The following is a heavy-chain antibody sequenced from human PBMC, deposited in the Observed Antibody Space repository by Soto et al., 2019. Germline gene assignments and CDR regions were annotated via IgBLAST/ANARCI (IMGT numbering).Heavy chain of an antibody. CDR2: ISYDGSNK. Sequence: QVQLVESGGGGVQPGRSLRLSCAASGFTFSSYAMHWVRQAPGKGLEWVAVISYDGSNKYYSDSVKGRFTIYRDNSKNTLYLQMNSLRAEDTAVYYCARARYPEYYYGMDVWGQGTTVTVSS. CDR3: ARARYPEYYYGMDV. D-gene: IGHD1-20*01. J-gene: IGHJ6*02. V-gene: IGHV3-30-3*01. CDR1: GFTFSSYA.